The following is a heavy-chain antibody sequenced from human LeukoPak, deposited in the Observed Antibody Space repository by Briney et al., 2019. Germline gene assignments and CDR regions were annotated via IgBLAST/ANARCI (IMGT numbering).Heavy chain of an antibody. V-gene: IGHV4-31*03. Sequence: SETLSLTCTVSGVSISSGGYYWSWLRQHPGKGLEWIGYIYYSGSTYYNPSLKSRVTISVDTSKNQFSLKLSSVTAADTAVYYCARAESVDGLDYWGQGTLVTVSS. CDR1: GVSISSGGYY. J-gene: IGHJ4*02. CDR3: ARAESVDGLDY. CDR2: IYYSGST. D-gene: IGHD5-12*01.